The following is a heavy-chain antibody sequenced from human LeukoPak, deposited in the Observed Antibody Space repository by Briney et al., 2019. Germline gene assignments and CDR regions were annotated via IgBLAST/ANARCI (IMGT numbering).Heavy chain of an antibody. D-gene: IGHD5-24*01. Sequence: GGSLRLSCAASGFTFSNYGINWVRQAPGKGLEWVSAISGSGVSTYYADSVKGRFTISRDISKNTLYLQMNSLRAEDTAVYYCAKSGYNRFDYWGQGTLVTVSS. J-gene: IGHJ4*02. CDR1: GFTFSNYG. V-gene: IGHV3-23*01. CDR3: AKSGYNRFDY. CDR2: ISGSGVST.